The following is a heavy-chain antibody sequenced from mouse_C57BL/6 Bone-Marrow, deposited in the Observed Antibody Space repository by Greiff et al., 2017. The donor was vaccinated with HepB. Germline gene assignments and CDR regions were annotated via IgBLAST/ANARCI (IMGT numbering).Heavy chain of an antibody. J-gene: IGHJ2*01. Sequence: QVHVKQSGAELVRPGTSVKMSCKASGYTFTNYWIGWAKQRPGHGLEWIGDIYPGGGYTNYNEKFKGKATLTADKSSSTAYMQFSSLTSEDSAIYYCARWNYGSSYNYFDYWGQGTTLTVSS. CDR1: GYTFTNYW. CDR3: ARWNYGSSYNYFDY. D-gene: IGHD1-1*01. V-gene: IGHV1-63*01. CDR2: IYPGGGYT.